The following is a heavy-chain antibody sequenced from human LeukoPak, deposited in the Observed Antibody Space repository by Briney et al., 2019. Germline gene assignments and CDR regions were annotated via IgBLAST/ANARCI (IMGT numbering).Heavy chain of an antibody. V-gene: IGHV4-39*01. CDR2: IYYSGST. D-gene: IGHD2-2*02. CDR3: ARSHYVVVPAAIPRVDY. Sequence: SETLSLTCTVSGGSISSSSYYWGWIRQPPGKGLEWIGSIYYSGSTYYNPSLKSRVTISVHTSKNQFSLKLSSVTAADTAVYYCARSHYVVVPAAIPRVDYWGQGTLVTVSS. J-gene: IGHJ4*02. CDR1: GGSISSSSYY.